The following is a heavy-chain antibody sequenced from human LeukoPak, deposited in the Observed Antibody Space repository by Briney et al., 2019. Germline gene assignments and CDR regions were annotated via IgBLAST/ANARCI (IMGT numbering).Heavy chain of an antibody. D-gene: IGHD3-22*01. Sequence: SETLSLTCTVSGGSFSGYYWTWIRQPPGKGLEWIGEITHSGSTNCNPSLKSRVTISTDTSNHHFSLRLSSVTAADMAVYYCARGPPQIYYEGNGYYYFDYWGQGTLVTVSS. CDR2: ITHSGST. J-gene: IGHJ4*02. V-gene: IGHV4-34*01. CDR1: GGSFSGYY. CDR3: ARGPPQIYYEGNGYYYFDY.